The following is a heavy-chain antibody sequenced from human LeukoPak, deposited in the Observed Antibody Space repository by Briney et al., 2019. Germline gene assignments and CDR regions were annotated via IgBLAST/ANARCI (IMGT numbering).Heavy chain of an antibody. CDR3: AAFAYCGGDCYPSFDY. V-gene: IGHV3-9*01. Sequence: GGSLRLSCAASGFTFDDYAMHWVRQAPGKGLEWVSGISWNSGSIGYADSVKGRFTISRDNAKNSLYLQVNSLRAEDTALYYCAAFAYCGGDCYPSFDYWGQGTLVTVSS. CDR1: GFTFDDYA. CDR2: ISWNSGSI. J-gene: IGHJ4*02. D-gene: IGHD2-21*02.